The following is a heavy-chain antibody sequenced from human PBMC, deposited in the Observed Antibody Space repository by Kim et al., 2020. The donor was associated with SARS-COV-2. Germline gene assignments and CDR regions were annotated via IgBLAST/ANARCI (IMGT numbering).Heavy chain of an antibody. Sequence: ASVKVSCKASGYFFSTYDINWVRQASGHGLEWLGWVTPSTGNTGYAQKFQGRVTVTRDTSIRTAYMELNNLRYEDTAVYYCARTTSGWPNWFDFWGQGTLVTVSS. J-gene: IGHJ5*01. CDR3: ARTTSGWPNWFDF. CDR2: VTPSTGNT. CDR1: GYFFSTYD. V-gene: IGHV1-8*02. D-gene: IGHD6-19*01.